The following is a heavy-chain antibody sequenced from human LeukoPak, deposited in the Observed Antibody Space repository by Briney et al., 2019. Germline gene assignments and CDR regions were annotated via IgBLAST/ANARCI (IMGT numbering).Heavy chain of an antibody. J-gene: IGHJ5*02. CDR3: ATDWWLRSP. D-gene: IGHD5-12*01. CDR1: GYTFTSYD. Sequence: ASVKVSCKASGYTFTSYDINWVRQAPGKGLEWMGGFDPEDGETIYAQKFQGRVTMTEDTSTDTAYMELSSLRSEDTAVYYCATDWWLRSPWGQGTLVTVSS. CDR2: FDPEDGET. V-gene: IGHV1-24*01.